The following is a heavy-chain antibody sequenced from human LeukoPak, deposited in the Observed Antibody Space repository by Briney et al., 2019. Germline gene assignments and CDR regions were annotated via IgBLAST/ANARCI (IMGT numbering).Heavy chain of an antibody. CDR1: GFTFSSSS. CDR2: ISSSSSYI. D-gene: IGHD1-26*01. J-gene: IGHJ3*02. V-gene: IGHV3-21*04. CDR3: ARERAALVGAFDI. Sequence: GGSLRLSCAASGFTFSSSSMNWVRQAPGKGLEWVSSISSSSSYIYFADSVKGRFTISRDNAKSSVYLQMNSLRAEDTAVYYCARERAALVGAFDIWGQGTMVTVSS.